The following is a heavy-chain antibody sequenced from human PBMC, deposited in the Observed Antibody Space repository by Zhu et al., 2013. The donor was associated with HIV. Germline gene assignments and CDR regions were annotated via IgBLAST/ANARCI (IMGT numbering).Heavy chain of an antibody. V-gene: IGHV1-69*02. CDR2: IIPILGIA. CDR3: ARPDYYDSSGYNSDY. Sequence: QVQLVQSGAEVKKPGSSVKVSCKASGGTFSSYTISWVRQAPGQGLEWMGRIIPILGIANYAQKFQGRVTITADKSTSTAYMELSSLRSEDTAVYYCARPDYYDSSGYNSDYWGQGTLVTVSS. J-gene: IGHJ4*02. CDR1: GGTFSSYT. D-gene: IGHD3-22*01.